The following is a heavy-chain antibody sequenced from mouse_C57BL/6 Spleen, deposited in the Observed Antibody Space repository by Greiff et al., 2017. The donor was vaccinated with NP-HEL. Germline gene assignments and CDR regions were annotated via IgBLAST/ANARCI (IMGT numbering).Heavy chain of an antibody. CDR3: TRGTTVVAPYAMDY. J-gene: IGHJ4*01. Sequence: EVKVVESGEGLVKPGGSLKLSCAASGFTFSSYAMSWVRQTPETRLEWVAYISSGGDYIYYADTVKGRFTISRDNARNTLYLQMSSLKSEDTAMYYCTRGTTVVAPYAMDYWGQGTSVTVSS. D-gene: IGHD1-1*01. V-gene: IGHV5-9-1*02. CDR2: ISSGGDYI. CDR1: GFTFSSYA.